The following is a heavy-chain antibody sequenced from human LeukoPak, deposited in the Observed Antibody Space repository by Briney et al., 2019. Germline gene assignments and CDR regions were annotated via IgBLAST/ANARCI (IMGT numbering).Heavy chain of an antibody. CDR1: GGSFSGYY. Sequence: SETLSLTCAVYGGSFSGYYWSWIRQPPGKGLEWIGEINHSGSTNYNPSLKSRVTISVDTSKNQFSLKLSSVTAADTAVYYCAGYFREATAMPPPFGYWGQGTLVTVSS. J-gene: IGHJ4*02. CDR2: INHSGST. D-gene: IGHD5-18*01. V-gene: IGHV4-34*01. CDR3: AGYFREATAMPPPFGY.